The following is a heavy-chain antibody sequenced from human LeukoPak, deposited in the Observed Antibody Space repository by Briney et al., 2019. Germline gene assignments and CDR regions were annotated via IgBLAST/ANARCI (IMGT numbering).Heavy chain of an antibody. V-gene: IGHV3-30*02. Sequence: GGSLRLSCAASGFTFTTYGMHWVRQAPGKGLEWVAFIRSDGNNKYYADSVKGRFIISRDNSKNTLYLQMNSLRPGDTAVYYCAKDRDLASWGQGTLVTVSS. J-gene: IGHJ5*02. CDR3: AKDRDLAS. CDR2: IRSDGNNK. CDR1: GFTFTTYG.